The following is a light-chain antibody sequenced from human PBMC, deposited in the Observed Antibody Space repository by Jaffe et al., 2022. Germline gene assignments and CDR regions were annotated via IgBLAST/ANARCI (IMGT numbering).Light chain of an antibody. CDR1: QSVTSSY. CDR2: GAS. V-gene: IGKV3-20*01. J-gene: IGKJ4*01. Sequence: EIVLTQSPGTLSLSPGERVTLSCRASQSVTSSYLAWYQQKPGQAPRLLIYGASSRATGIPDRFSGSGSGTDFTLTISRLEPEDFAVYYCQQYGSSPPLTFGGGTKVEIK. CDR3: QQYGSSPPLT.